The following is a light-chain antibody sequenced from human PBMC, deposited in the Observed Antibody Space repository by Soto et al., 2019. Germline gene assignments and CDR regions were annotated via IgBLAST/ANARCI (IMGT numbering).Light chain of an antibody. V-gene: IGKV3-15*01. CDR2: GVS. J-gene: IGKJ2*01. Sequence: EVVLTHSPSTLSVSPGERATFSCRASQSIATNLAWYQQKPGQAPSLLIYGVSNRATGIPARFSAGGSGTAFAHTISSQQSEDFGVYYCQKYNFWPYTFGQGTKLELK. CDR3: QKYNFWPYT. CDR1: QSIATN.